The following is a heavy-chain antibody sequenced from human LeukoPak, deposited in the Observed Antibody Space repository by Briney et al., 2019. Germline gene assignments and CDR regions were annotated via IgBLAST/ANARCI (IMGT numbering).Heavy chain of an antibody. CDR1: GGSISSSS. CDR3: ARDQVPFDY. J-gene: IGHJ4*01. CDR2: ISPSGSTI. V-gene: IGHV3-48*02. Sequence: ETLSLTCTVSGGSISSSSYYWGGVRQAPGKGLEWLSYISPSGSTIYYADSVRGRFAISRDNAKNSLYLQMSSLRDGDTAVYYCARDQVPFDYWGHGTLVTVSS.